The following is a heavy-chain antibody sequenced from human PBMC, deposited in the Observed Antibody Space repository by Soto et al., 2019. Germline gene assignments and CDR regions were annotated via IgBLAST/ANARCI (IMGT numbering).Heavy chain of an antibody. CDR2: IYPGNSDT. D-gene: IGHD3-9*01. CDR1: GYTFANYG. V-gene: IGHV5-51*01. J-gene: IGHJ4*02. CDR3: ARHVYYDVLKKNY. Sequence: GESQKISCKGSGYTFANYGIGWVRQMPGKGLEWMGIIYPGNSDTRYSPSFQGQVTISADTSISTAYLEWSSLKASDTAIYYCARHVYYDVLKKNYWGQGTLVTVSS.